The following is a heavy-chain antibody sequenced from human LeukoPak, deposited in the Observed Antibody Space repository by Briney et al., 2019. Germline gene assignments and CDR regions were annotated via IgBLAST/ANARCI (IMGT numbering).Heavy chain of an antibody. D-gene: IGHD3-10*01. Sequence: SGPTLVNPTQTLTLTCTFSGFSLRNTGVAVAWIRQPPGKALEWLAVSYWNNDMSYSPSLKSRLTITKDTSKNQVVPIMTNMDPLDTGTYYCAHKGRGSGSYTMWGQGTLVTVSS. CDR1: GFSLRNTGVA. J-gene: IGHJ4*02. V-gene: IGHV2-5*01. CDR3: AHKGRGSGSYTM. CDR2: SYWNNDM.